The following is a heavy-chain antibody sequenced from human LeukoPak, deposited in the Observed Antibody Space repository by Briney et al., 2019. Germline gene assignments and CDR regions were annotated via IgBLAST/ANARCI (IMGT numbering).Heavy chain of an antibody. CDR1: GYTFTSYY. CDR3: AREGGDIVVVPAAGAEYFRH. Sequence: ASVKVSCKASGYTFTSYYMHWVRQAPGQGLEWMGIINPSGGSTSYAQKFQGRVTMTRDTSTSTVYMELSSLRSEDTAVYYCAREGGDIVVVPAAGAEYFRHWGQGTLVTVSS. V-gene: IGHV1-46*01. J-gene: IGHJ1*01. CDR2: INPSGGST. D-gene: IGHD2-2*01.